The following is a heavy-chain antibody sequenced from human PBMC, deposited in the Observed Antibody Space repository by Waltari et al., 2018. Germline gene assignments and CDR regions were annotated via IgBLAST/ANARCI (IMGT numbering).Heavy chain of an antibody. Sequence: QEHLLQSGGGVVHPGGSLRLSCEASGFIFSKYDMNWVSQAPGKGGEWVAVMRYEGSTRYYADSVKGRFTISRDNSKNTLHLQMNSLRAEDTALYYCAKDRSSDFYYGMDVWGQGTTVTVSS. V-gene: IGHV3-33*06. D-gene: IGHD3-10*01. J-gene: IGHJ6*02. CDR2: MRYEGSTR. CDR3: AKDRSSDFYYGMDV. CDR1: GFIFSKYD.